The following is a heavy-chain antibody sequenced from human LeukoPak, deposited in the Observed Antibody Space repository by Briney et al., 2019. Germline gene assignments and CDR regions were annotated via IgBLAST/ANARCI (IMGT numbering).Heavy chain of an antibody. J-gene: IGHJ4*02. CDR1: GFTFSTYW. V-gene: IGHV3-30*03. Sequence: GGSLRLSCAASGFTFSTYWMHWVRQAPGKGLEWVAIISYDGSKKYYADSVKGRFTISRDNSKNTLFLQMNSLRPEDTAVYYCARDLKTAMDYFDYWGQGALVTVSS. D-gene: IGHD2-2*01. CDR2: ISYDGSKK. CDR3: ARDLKTAMDYFDY.